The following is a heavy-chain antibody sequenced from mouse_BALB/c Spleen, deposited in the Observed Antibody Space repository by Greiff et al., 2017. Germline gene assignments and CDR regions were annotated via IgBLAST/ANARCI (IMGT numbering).Heavy chain of an antibody. J-gene: IGHJ1*01. CDR1: GFNIKDTY. CDR3: ARAFYGSRGFDV. Sequence: EVKLMESGAELVKPGASVKLSCTASGFNIKDTYMHWVKQRPEQGLEWIGRIDPANGNTKYDPKFQGKATITADTSSNTAYLQLSSLTSEDTAVYYCARAFYGSRGFDVWGAGTTVTVSS. D-gene: IGHD1-1*01. V-gene: IGHV14-3*02. CDR2: IDPANGNT.